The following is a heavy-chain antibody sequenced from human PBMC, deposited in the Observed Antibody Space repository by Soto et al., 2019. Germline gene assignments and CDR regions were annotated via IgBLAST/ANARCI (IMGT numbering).Heavy chain of an antibody. V-gene: IGHV3-30*18. CDR1: GFTFDSYG. CDR3: VKAARHIAARRWIDS. D-gene: IGHD6-6*01. J-gene: IGHJ4*02. Sequence: QVQLVESGGGVVQSGGSLRLSCAASGFTFDSYGMHWVRQAPGRGLEWVALISYDGSNKYYADFVKGRFTISRDNSKNTSYLQRNSLRVDDTAVYYCVKAARHIAARRWIDSWGQGTLVTVSS. CDR2: ISYDGSNK.